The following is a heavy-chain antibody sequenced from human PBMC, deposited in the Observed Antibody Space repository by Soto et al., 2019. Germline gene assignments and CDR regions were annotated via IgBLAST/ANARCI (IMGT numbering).Heavy chain of an antibody. J-gene: IGHJ4*02. CDR2: VYYSGSS. CDR3: VSINAGGWYYFDY. CDR1: GGSIDNSTYY. V-gene: IGHV4-39*02. D-gene: IGHD6-19*01. Sequence: XETLSLTGAVSGGSIDNSTYYWGWIRQPPGKGLEWIGSVYYSGSSYYSPSLKSRVTMSVDSSKNHFSLILDSVTAADTAVYYCVSINAGGWYYFDYWGQGILVTVSS.